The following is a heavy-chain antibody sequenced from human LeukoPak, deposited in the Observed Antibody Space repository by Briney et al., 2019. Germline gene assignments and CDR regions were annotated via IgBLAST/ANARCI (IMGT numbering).Heavy chain of an antibody. CDR2: IRYDGSNK. CDR3: ATWELGDFDI. CDR1: GFTFSSYG. D-gene: IGHD1-26*01. J-gene: IGHJ3*02. Sequence: GGSLRLSYAASGFTFSSYGMHWVRQAPGKGLEWVAFIRYDGSNKYYADSVKGRFTISRDNSKNTLYLQMNSLRAEDTAVYYCATWELGDFDIWGQGTMVTVSS. V-gene: IGHV3-30*02.